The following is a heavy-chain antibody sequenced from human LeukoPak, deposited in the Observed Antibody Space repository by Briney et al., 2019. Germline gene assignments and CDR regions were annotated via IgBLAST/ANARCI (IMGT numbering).Heavy chain of an antibody. J-gene: IGHJ6*02. CDR2: INTNTGNP. CDR1: EYTFTSYT. D-gene: IGHD6-13*01. V-gene: IGHV7-4-1*02. Sequence: RASVKVSCKASEYTFTSYTMNWVRQAPGQGLEWMGWINTNTGNPTYAQGFTGRFVFSLDTSVSTAYLQISSLKPEDTAVYYCARDLAADGTDVWGQGTTVTVSS. CDR3: ARDLAADGTDV.